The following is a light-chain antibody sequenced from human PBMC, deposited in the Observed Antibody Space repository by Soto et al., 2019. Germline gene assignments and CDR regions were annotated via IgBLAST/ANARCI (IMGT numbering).Light chain of an antibody. J-gene: IGKJ1*01. CDR3: QHYDNWPPWT. CDR2: GAS. CDR1: QNVNNNY. Sequence: EIVLTQSPGTLSLFPGERATLSCRTSQNVNNNYLAWFQQKPGQAPRLLLYGASSRANGIPDRFSGSGSGTELTLTISSLQSADFAPYYCQHYDNWPPWTFGQGTKVDIK. V-gene: IGKV3-20*01.